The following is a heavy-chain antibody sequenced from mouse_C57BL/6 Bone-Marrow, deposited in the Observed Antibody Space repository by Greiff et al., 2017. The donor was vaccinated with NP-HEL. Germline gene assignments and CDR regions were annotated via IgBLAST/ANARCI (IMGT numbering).Heavy chain of an antibody. CDR3: ARYYYGSRGWYFDV. Sequence: VQLQQPGADLVKPGASVKLSCTASGYTFTSYWMHWVKQRPGRGLERIGRIDPNSGGTKFNEKFKTKATLTVHKPSSTLHMPLSLLTSAHSAVYYCARYYYGSRGWYFDVWGTGTTVTVSS. D-gene: IGHD1-1*01. V-gene: IGHV1-72*01. CDR2: IDPNSGGT. J-gene: IGHJ1*03. CDR1: GYTFTSYW.